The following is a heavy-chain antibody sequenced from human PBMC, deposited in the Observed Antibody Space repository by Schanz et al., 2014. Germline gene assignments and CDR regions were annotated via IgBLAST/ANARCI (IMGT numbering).Heavy chain of an antibody. CDR3: ARDEGREGYNLAFDV. CDR1: GFSVSTNY. V-gene: IGHV3-53*01. D-gene: IGHD5-12*01. J-gene: IGHJ3*01. CDR2: IYIHSVST. Sequence: VQLVESGGGVVQPGRSLRLSCAVSGFSVSTNYMSWVRQAPGKGLEWVSTIYIHSVSTNYADSVKGRFIISRDSSKNTLFLQMNSLRAEDTAVYFCARDEGREGYNLAFDVWGQGTLVTVSS.